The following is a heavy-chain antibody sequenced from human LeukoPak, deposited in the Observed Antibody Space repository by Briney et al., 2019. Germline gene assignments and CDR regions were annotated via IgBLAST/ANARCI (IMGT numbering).Heavy chain of an antibody. V-gene: IGHV3-74*01. CDR2: ISSDGSTT. CDR1: GFTFSSYW. D-gene: IGHD6-6*01. Sequence: GRSLRLSCAASGFTFSSYWMHWVRQAPGKGLVWVSRISSDGSTTTYADSVKGRFTISRDNAKNTLYLQMNSLRAEDTALYYCARVAEYSTAGMRYWGQGTLVTVSS. CDR3: ARVAEYSTAGMRY. J-gene: IGHJ4*02.